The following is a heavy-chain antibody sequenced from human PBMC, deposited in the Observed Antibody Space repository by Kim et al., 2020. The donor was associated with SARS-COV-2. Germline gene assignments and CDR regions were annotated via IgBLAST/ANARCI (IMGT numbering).Heavy chain of an antibody. CDR3: ARVGDGYCSGGSCRYYYGMDV. Sequence: SETLSLTCTVSGGSISSGGYYWSWIRQHPGKGLEWIGYIYYSGSTYYNPSLKSRVTISVDTSKNQFSLKLSSVTAADTAVYYCARVGDGYCSGGSCRYYYGMDVWGQGTTVTVSS. V-gene: IGHV4-31*03. CDR1: GGSISSGGYY. J-gene: IGHJ6*02. CDR2: IYYSGST. D-gene: IGHD2-15*01.